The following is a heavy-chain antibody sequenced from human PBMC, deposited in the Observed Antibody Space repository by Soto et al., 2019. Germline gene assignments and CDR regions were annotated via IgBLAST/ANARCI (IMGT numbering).Heavy chain of an antibody. J-gene: IGHJ4*02. CDR2: IYSGGST. Sequence: EVQLVETGGGLIQPGGSLRLSCAASGFTVSSNYMSWVRQAPGKGLEWVSVIYSGGSTYYADSVKGRFTISRDNSKNTLYLQMNRQRAEDTAVYYCAREGADFWSGQYYFDYWGQGTLVTVSS. D-gene: IGHD3-3*01. CDR1: GFTVSSNY. V-gene: IGHV3-53*02. CDR3: AREGADFWSGQYYFDY.